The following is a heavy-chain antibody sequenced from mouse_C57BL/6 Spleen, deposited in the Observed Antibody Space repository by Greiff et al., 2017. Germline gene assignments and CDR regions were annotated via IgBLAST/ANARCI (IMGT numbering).Heavy chain of an antibody. CDR2: ISGGGGNT. CDR3: ARHYGSSPWFAY. J-gene: IGHJ3*01. V-gene: IGHV5-9*01. CDR1: GFTFSSYT. D-gene: IGHD1-1*01. Sequence: DVQLVESGGGLVKPGGSLKLSCAASGFTFSSYTMSWVRQTPEKRLEWVATISGGGGNTYYPDSVKGRFTFSRDNAENTLYLQMSSLRSEDTGLYYCARHYGSSPWFAYWGQGTLVTVSA.